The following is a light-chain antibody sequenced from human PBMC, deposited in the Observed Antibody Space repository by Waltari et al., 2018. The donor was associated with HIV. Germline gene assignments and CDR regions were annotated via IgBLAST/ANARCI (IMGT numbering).Light chain of an antibody. Sequence: SFDLTQTPSVSVSPGQTARINCSRGALPKKYSSWYRQKAGQAPVLLIFKDIERPSGIPERLSGSGSGTGVTLTISDVQAEDEGDYFCQSTDYDGTWVFGGGTKLTVL. CDR2: KDI. J-gene: IGLJ3*02. CDR1: ALPKKY. CDR3: QSTDYDGTWV. V-gene: IGLV3-25*03.